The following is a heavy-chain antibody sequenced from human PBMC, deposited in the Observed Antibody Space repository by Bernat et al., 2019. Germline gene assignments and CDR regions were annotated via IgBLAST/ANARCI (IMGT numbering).Heavy chain of an antibody. D-gene: IGHD6-19*01. CDR1: GYTFTHYA. Sequence: QAQLVQSGPAVKKPGASVKVSCKASGYTFTHYAITGARQAPGQGLEWVGRISAHNGNTNYGQKVQGRVTMTTDTSTSTAYMELRSLRSNDTAVYYCARDHQWLAFNGMDVWGQGTTVSVSS. CDR2: ISAHNGNT. CDR3: ARDHQWLAFNGMDV. V-gene: IGHV1-18*01. J-gene: IGHJ6*02.